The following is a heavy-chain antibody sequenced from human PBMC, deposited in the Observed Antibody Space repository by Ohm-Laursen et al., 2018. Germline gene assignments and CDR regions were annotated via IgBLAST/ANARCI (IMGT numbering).Heavy chain of an antibody. CDR1: GFTFSSCA. Sequence: SLRLSCAASGFTFSSCAMHWVRQAPGKGLEWVALISYDGFNKYYADSVKGRFTISRDNSKNTLYLQVNSLRAEDTAVYYCAKGDDRPTPKPTHFDYWGQGILVTVSS. J-gene: IGHJ4*02. CDR2: ISYDGFNK. V-gene: IGHV3-30*18. D-gene: IGHD3-22*01. CDR3: AKGDDRPTPKPTHFDY.